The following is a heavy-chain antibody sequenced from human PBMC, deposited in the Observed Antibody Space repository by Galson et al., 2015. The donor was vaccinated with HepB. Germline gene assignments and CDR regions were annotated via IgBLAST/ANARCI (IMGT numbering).Heavy chain of an antibody. CDR3: ARDRKGDRLDY. CDR1: GFTFSNAW. CDR2: IKSKTDGGTT. D-gene: IGHD3-16*01. V-gene: IGHV3-15*01. Sequence: SLRLSCAASGFTFSNAWMSWVRQAPGKGLEWVGRIKSKTDGGTTDYAAPVKGRFTISRDDSKNTLYLQMNSLRAEDTAVYYCARDRKGDRLDYWGQGTLVTVSS. J-gene: IGHJ4*02.